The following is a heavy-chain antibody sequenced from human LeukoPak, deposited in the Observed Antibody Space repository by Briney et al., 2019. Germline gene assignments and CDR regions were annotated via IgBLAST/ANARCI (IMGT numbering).Heavy chain of an antibody. D-gene: IGHD6-6*01. V-gene: IGHV1-18*01. J-gene: IGHJ5*02. CDR3: ARVSYNWFDP. CDR2: ISAYNGNT. Sequence: ASVKVSCKASGYTFTSYAIRWVRQAPGQGLECMGWISAYNGNTYYAQNFQGRVTMTADTSTSTAYMELRSLRSDDTAVYYCARVSYNWFDPWGQGTLLTVSP. CDR1: GYTFTSYA.